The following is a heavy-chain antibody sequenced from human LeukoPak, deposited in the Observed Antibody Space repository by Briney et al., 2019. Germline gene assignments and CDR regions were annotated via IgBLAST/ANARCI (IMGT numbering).Heavy chain of an antibody. J-gene: IGHJ6*03. CDR2: IYYSGST. CDR1: GDSISSGGYY. D-gene: IGHD4-11*01. V-gene: IGHV4-31*03. Sequence: PSQTLSLTCTVSGDSISSGGYYWSWIRQHPGKGLEWIGYIYYSGSTNYNPSLKSRVPISVDTSKNQFSLKLSSVTAADTAVYYCARLQKDYLVYYYYYYMDVWGKGTTVTVSS. CDR3: ARLQKDYLVYYYYYYMDV.